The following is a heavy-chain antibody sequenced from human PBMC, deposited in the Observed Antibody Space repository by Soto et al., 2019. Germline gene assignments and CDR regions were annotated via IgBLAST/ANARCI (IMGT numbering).Heavy chain of an antibody. V-gene: IGHV4-39*01. J-gene: IGHJ2*01. Sequence: SETLSLTCTVSGGSISSSSYYWGWIRQPPGKGLEWIGSIYYSGSTYYNPSLKSRVTISVDTSKNQFSLKLSSVTAADTAVYYCAGQGYCSGGSCPKHPLRYFDLWGRGTLVTVSS. CDR2: IYYSGST. CDR3: AGQGYCSGGSCPKHPLRYFDL. CDR1: GGSISSSSYY. D-gene: IGHD2-15*01.